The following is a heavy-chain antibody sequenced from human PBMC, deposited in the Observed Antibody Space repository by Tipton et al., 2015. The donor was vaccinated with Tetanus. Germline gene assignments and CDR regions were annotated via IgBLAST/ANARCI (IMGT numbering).Heavy chain of an antibody. V-gene: IGHV4-61*01. Sequence: GLVKPSETLTLTCAVSGTSVRGSSHDWTWIRQPPGKGLEWIGYVYHSGLTNYTPSLKSRLTISIDTSKNQFSLKLKSVTAADTAVYYCARANNDYPKKGPFDYWGQGILVIVSS. CDR1: GTSVRGSSHD. D-gene: IGHD5-12*01. J-gene: IGHJ4*01. CDR3: ARANNDYPKKGPFDY. CDR2: VYHSGLT.